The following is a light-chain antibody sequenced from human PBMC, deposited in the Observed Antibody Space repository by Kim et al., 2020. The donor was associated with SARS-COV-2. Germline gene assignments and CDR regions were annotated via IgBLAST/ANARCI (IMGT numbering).Light chain of an antibody. V-gene: IGKV1-9*01. J-gene: IGKJ4*01. CDR3: QQNNSYPRLT. Sequence: DIQLTQSPSFLSASVGDRVTITCRASQGISSYLAWYQQKQGKAPKLLIYAASTLQSGVPSRFSGSGSGTEFTLTLSSLQPQDITTYAFQQNNSYPRLTFGGGTKV. CDR1: QGISSY. CDR2: AAS.